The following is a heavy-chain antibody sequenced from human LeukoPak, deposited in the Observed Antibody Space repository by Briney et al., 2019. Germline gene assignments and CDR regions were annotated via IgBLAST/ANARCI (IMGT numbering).Heavy chain of an antibody. J-gene: IGHJ4*02. V-gene: IGHV4-59*01. CDR2: IYYSGST. CDR1: GGSISSYY. Sequence: SETLSLTCTVSGGSISSYYWSWIRQPPWKGLEWIGYIYYSGSTNYNPSLKSRVTISVDTSKNQFSLKLSSVTAADTAVYYCARGGYDILTGYLTYFDYWGQGTLVTVSS. D-gene: IGHD3-9*01. CDR3: ARGGYDILTGYLTYFDY.